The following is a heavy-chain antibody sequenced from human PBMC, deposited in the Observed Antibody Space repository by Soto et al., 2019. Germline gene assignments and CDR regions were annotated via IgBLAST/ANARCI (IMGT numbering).Heavy chain of an antibody. CDR1: GYTFTSYF. CDR2: INPSGGST. V-gene: IGHV1-46*03. D-gene: IGHD6-19*01. J-gene: IGHJ4*02. CDR3: ARDEGYSSGWSQFDY. Sequence: ASVKVSCKASGYTFTSYFIHWVRQAPGQGLEWMGIINPSGGSTNYAQQFQGRVTMTRDTSTSTVYMELSSLRFEDTAVYYCARDEGYSSGWSQFDYWGQGTLVTVSS.